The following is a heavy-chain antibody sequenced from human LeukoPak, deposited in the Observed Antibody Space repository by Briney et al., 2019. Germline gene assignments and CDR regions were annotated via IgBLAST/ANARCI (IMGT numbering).Heavy chain of an antibody. Sequence: GGSLRLSCAASGFTFSYYSMNWVRQAPGKGLEWISYSNTDGNISYADSVKGRFTIYRDNAENSLYLQMNSLRDEDTAVYFCVRDRDYAFDFWGQGTMVTVSS. CDR3: VRDRDYAFDF. CDR2: SNTDGNI. J-gene: IGHJ3*01. V-gene: IGHV3-48*02. CDR1: GFTFSYYS.